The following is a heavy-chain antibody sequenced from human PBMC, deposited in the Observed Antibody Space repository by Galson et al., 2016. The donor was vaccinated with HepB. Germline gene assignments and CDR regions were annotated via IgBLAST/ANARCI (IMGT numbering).Heavy chain of an antibody. CDR2: ILPMLGLP. J-gene: IGHJ4*02. CDR3: ARGLQWLPNFDY. V-gene: IGHV1-69*10. Sequence: SVKVSCKASGGTFGSYSVIWVRQAPGQGLEWTGGILPMLGLPNYAQKFQDRVTFSADKSTDTVYMQLANLTSADTAVYYCARGLQWLPNFDYWGQGALVSVSS. CDR1: GGTFGSYS. D-gene: IGHD6-19*01.